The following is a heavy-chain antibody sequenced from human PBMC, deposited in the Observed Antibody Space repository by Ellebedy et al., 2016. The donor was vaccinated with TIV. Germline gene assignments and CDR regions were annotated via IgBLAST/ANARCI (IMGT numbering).Heavy chain of an antibody. CDR1: GFTFSSYA. Sequence: GESLKISXAASGFTFSSYAMSWVRQAPGKGLEWVSAISGSGGSTYYADSVKGRFTISRDNSKNTLYLQMNSLRAEDTAVYYCAKDFDTGSYPSNGYFDYWGQGTLVTVSS. V-gene: IGHV3-23*01. D-gene: IGHD1-26*01. CDR2: ISGSGGST. J-gene: IGHJ4*02. CDR3: AKDFDTGSYPSNGYFDY.